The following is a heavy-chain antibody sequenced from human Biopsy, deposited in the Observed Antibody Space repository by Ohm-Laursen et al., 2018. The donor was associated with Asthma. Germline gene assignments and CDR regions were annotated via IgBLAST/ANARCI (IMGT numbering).Heavy chain of an antibody. J-gene: IGHJ4*02. CDR3: AGFCSGGNCPDH. CDR1: GVSIRSYY. V-gene: IGHV4-59*01. Sequence: SQTLSRTCIVSGVSIRSYYWTRIRQPPGKGLEWIGNIHYSSSTYSNPSLKSRVTISVDTSKKQFSLRLSSVTAADTAVYYCAGFCSGGNCPDHWGQGTLVTVSS. D-gene: IGHD2-15*01. CDR2: IHYSSST.